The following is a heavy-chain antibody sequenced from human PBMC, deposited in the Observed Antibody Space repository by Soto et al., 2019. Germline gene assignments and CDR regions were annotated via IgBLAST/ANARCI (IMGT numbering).Heavy chain of an antibody. CDR3: ARSDNYGPFEY. CDR1: GGSISSGDSK. V-gene: IGHV4-30-4*01. CDR2: IYYSGYN. J-gene: IGHJ4*02. Sequence: QVQLQESGPGLVKPSQTLSLTCTVSGGSISSGDSKWSWIRQPPGKGLEWIGYIYYSGYNYNNPSLKSRVTMSVDTSKNLFSLKLSSVTAADTAVYYCARSDNYGPFEYCGQGTLVTVSS. D-gene: IGHD4-17*01.